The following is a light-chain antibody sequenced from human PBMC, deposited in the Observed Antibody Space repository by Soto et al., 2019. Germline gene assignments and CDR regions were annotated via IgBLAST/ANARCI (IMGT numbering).Light chain of an antibody. CDR3: QQRSNWPPGFT. Sequence: EILLTQSPATLFLSPGERATLSCRASQCVSSYLAWYQQKPGQAPRLLIYDASIRATGIPARFSGSGSGTDFTLTISSLEPEDFAVYYCQQRSNWPPGFTFGQGTRLEIK. V-gene: IGKV3-11*01. J-gene: IGKJ5*01. CDR2: DAS. CDR1: QCVSSY.